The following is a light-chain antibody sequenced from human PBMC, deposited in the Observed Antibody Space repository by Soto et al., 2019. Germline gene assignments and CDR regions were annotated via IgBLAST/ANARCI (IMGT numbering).Light chain of an antibody. CDR1: SSNIGAGYD. Sequence: QSVLTQPPSVSGAPGQRVTISCTGSSSNIGAGYDVHWYQQLPGTAPKLLIYGNSNRTSGVPDRFSGSKSGTSASLAITGLQAEDEADYYGQSYDSSLSGFYVFGTGTKLTVL. V-gene: IGLV1-40*01. J-gene: IGLJ1*01. CDR2: GNS. CDR3: QSYDSSLSGFYV.